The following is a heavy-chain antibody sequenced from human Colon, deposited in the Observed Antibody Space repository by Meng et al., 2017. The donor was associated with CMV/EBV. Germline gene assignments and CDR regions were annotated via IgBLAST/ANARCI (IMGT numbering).Heavy chain of an antibody. J-gene: IGHJ4*02. CDR1: DGSSSGYY. CDR2: IHPSGST. CDR3: ARGDDTAKTGRS. D-gene: IGHD5-18*01. Sequence: QVQLQQWGAGLLEPSETLSLTCVVYDGSSSGYYFSWVRQPPGKGLEWIGEIHPSGSTSYNASLNSRVTLSLDTSKDQFSLKLNSVTAADTAVYFCARGDDTAKTGRSWGQGILVTVSS. V-gene: IGHV4-34*02.